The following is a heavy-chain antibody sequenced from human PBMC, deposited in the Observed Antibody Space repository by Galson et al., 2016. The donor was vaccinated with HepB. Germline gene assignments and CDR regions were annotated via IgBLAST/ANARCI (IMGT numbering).Heavy chain of an antibody. CDR3: AKNPQVGIFDP. V-gene: IGHV3-23*01. D-gene: IGHD1-26*01. CDR2: ISGSGGST. CDR1: GFTFSSFA. Sequence: SLRLSCAASGFTFSSFAMSWVRQAPGKGLEWVSAISGSGGSTYYADSVKGRFTISRDNSKHTLYLQMNSLRADDTAVYYCAKNPQVGIFDPWGQGTLVTVSS. J-gene: IGHJ5*02.